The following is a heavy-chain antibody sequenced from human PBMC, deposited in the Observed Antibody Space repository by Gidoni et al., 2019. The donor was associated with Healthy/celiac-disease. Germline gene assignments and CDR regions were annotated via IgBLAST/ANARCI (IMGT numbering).Heavy chain of an antibody. V-gene: IGHV4-61*01. J-gene: IGHJ4*02. CDR3: ARTFRRIAVAGTRFYFDY. D-gene: IGHD6-19*01. CDR2: MCSSGRT. Sequence: QVQLQESGPGLVTPSETMSLTCPVSGGSVSSGSYYWSWTRQPPGKGLEWIGYMCSSGRTNDSAAPKSRVTISVDTSKNQFSLKLSSVTAADTAVDYCARTFRRIAVAGTRFYFDYWGQGTLVTVSS. CDR1: GGSVSSGSYY.